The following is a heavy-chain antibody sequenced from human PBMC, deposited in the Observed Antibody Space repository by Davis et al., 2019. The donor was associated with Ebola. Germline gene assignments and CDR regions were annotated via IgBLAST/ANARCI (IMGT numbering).Heavy chain of an antibody. V-gene: IGHV1-46*03. J-gene: IGHJ4*02. CDR2: INPSGGST. CDR1: GYTFTSYY. Sequence: ASVKVSCKASGYTFTSYYMHWVRQAPGQGLKWMGIINPSGGSTSYAQKFQGRVTMTRDTSTSTVYMELSSLRSEDTAVYYCATLFHYYDSSGYYRLFDYWGQGTLVTVSS. CDR3: ATLFHYYDSSGYYRLFDY. D-gene: IGHD3-22*01.